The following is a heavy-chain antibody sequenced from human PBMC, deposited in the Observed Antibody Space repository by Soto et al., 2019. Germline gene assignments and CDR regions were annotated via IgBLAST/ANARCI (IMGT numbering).Heavy chain of an antibody. CDR3: AKFTSSSLVDYYGMDV. CDR1: GFTLSNYA. Sequence: RLSCASSGFTLSNYAMTWVRQAPGKGLEWVSAISGSGGSTYYADSMKGRFTISRDDSKNTLYLQMNGLRAEDTAVYYCAKFTSSSLVDYYGMDVWGQGTTVTVSS. J-gene: IGHJ6*02. D-gene: IGHD6-6*01. CDR2: ISGSGGST. V-gene: IGHV3-23*01.